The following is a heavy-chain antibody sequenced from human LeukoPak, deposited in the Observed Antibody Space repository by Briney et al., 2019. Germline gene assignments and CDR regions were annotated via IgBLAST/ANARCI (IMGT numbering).Heavy chain of an antibody. Sequence: GGSLRLSCAASGFILANVWLHWIRQAPGKGLEWVANIKQDGSEKYYVDSVKGRFTISRDNAKNSLYLQMNSLRAEDTAVYYCAREAVVVAGYYYYGMDVWGQGTTVTVSS. D-gene: IGHD2-15*01. CDR1: GFILANVW. CDR3: AREAVVVAGYYYYGMDV. J-gene: IGHJ6*02. V-gene: IGHV3-7*03. CDR2: IKQDGSEK.